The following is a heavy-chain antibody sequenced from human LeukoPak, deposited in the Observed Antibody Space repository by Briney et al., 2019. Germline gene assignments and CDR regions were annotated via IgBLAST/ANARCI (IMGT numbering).Heavy chain of an antibody. CDR2: IIVGSGAT. CDR1: GFTFSTSA. J-gene: IGHJ3*01. V-gene: IGHV1-58*01. CDR3: AAELYGVYTDCCTFHL. D-gene: IGHD4-17*01. Sequence: ASVKVSCKTSGFTFSTSAVQWVRRARGQRLEWIGWIIVGSGATNYAQSLQGRFTITRDMSTNTAYMELSSLGSEDSAVYYCAAELYGVYTDCCTFHLWGQGTLVTVSS.